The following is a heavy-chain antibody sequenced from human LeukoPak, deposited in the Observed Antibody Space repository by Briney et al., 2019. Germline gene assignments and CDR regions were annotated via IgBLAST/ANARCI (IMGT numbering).Heavy chain of an antibody. CDR3: AKGLSIFGVVIIQEGDPYYFDY. J-gene: IGHJ4*02. D-gene: IGHD3-3*01. Sequence: GGSLRLSCAASGFTFSSYAMSWVRQAPGKRLEWVSAISGSGGSTYYADSVKGRFTISRDNSKNTLYLQMNSLRAEDTAVYYCAKGLSIFGVVIIQEGDPYYFDYWGQGTLVTVSS. V-gene: IGHV3-23*01. CDR2: ISGSGGST. CDR1: GFTFSSYA.